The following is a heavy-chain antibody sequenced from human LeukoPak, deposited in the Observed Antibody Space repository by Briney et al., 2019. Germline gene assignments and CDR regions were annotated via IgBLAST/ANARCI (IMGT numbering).Heavy chain of an antibody. J-gene: IGHJ4*02. CDR3: ARFVKYCSGGSCYSDY. Sequence: SETLSRTCAVYGGSFSGYYWSWIRQPPGKGLEWIGEINHSGSTNYNPSLKSRVTISVDTSKNQFSLKLSSVTAADTAVYYCARFVKYCSGGSCYSDYWGQGTLVTVSS. V-gene: IGHV4-34*01. CDR1: GGSFSGYY. D-gene: IGHD2-15*01. CDR2: INHSGST.